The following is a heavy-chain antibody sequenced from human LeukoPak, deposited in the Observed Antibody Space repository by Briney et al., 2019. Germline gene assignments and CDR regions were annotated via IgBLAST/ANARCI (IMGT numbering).Heavy chain of an antibody. Sequence: SETLSLTCTLSGGSISSYYWSWIRQPPGKGLEGIGYIYYTGNTNYNPSLKSRVTISVDTSKNLFSLNVNSATAADTAVYYCARGTSGLPVDYWGQGTLVTVSS. D-gene: IGHD2-21*01. V-gene: IGHV4-59*01. CDR3: ARGTSGLPVDY. CDR2: IYYTGNT. CDR1: GGSISSYY. J-gene: IGHJ4*02.